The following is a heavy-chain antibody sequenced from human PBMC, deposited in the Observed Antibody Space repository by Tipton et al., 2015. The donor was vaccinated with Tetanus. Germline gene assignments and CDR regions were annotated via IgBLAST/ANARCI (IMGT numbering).Heavy chain of an antibody. CDR2: ISSSSSTI. V-gene: IGHV3-48*01. CDR1: GFTFSSYS. J-gene: IGHJ3*02. Sequence: SLRLSCAASGFTFSSYSMNWVRQAPGKGLEWVSYISSSSSTIYYADSVKGRFTISRDNAKNSLYLQMNSLRAEDTAVYYCAKGLSFYAFDIWGQGTMVPVSS. CDR3: AKGLSFYAFDI. D-gene: IGHD3/OR15-3a*01.